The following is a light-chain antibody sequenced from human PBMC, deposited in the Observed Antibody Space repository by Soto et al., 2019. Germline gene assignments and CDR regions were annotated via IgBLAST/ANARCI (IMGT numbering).Light chain of an antibody. J-gene: IGKJ1*01. CDR2: DAS. V-gene: IGKV3-20*01. CDR3: QQYGRPPQT. Sequence: EIVLTQSPGTLSLSPGERATLSCRASQRVSGNYLAWYQQKPGQAPRLLIYDASTRATGVPDRFSGSGSGADFTLTINRLEPEDFAVYSCQQYGRPPQTFGQGTRVEIK. CDR1: QRVSGNY.